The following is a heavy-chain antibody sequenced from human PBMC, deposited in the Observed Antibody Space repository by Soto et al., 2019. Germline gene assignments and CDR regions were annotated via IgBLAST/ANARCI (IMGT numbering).Heavy chain of an antibody. J-gene: IGHJ4*02. D-gene: IGHD6-13*01. CDR3: AKVSDSSSWYLFFDY. Sequence: TVGSLRLSCAPSGFTFSSYAMSWVRQAPGKGLEWVSAISGSGGSTYYADSVKGRFTISRDNSKNTLYLQMNSLRAEDTAVYYCAKVSDSSSWYLFFDYWGQGTLVRVSS. CDR2: ISGSGGST. CDR1: GFTFSSYA. V-gene: IGHV3-23*01.